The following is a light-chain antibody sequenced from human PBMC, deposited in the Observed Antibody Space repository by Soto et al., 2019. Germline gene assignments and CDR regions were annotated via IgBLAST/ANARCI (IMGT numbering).Light chain of an antibody. CDR2: ANS. CDR1: SSSIGAGYD. CDR3: QSYDRSLSHYV. J-gene: IGLJ1*01. Sequence: QLVLTQPPSVSGAPGQRVTISCTGSSSSIGAGYDVHWYQQLPGTAPKVLISANSIRPSGVPDRFSGSKSGTSASLAITGLQAEDEADYYCQSYDRSLSHYVFGTGTKVTVL. V-gene: IGLV1-40*01.